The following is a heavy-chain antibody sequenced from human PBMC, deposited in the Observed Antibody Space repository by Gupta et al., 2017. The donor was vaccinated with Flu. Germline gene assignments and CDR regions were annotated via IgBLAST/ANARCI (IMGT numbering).Heavy chain of an antibody. CDR3: ARDPLYDFWSGYYNPDY. CDR2: IKQDGSEK. D-gene: IGHD3-3*01. Sequence: GKGLEWVANIKQDGSEKYYVDSVKGRFTISRDNAKNSLYLQMNSLRAEDTAVYYCARDPLYDFWSGYYNPDYWGQGTLVTVSS. J-gene: IGHJ4*02. V-gene: IGHV3-7*01.